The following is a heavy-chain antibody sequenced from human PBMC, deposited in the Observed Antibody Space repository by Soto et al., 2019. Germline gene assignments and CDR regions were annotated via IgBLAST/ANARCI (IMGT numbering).Heavy chain of an antibody. Sequence: QVQLVESGGGVVQPGRSLKLSCAASGFTFTSFSMQWVRQAPGKGLEWVAVISYDGSIEYYADSVKGRFTISRDNYKNTLYLQMYSLRTEDTAVYFCAREWSTSGDLDYWGQGTLVTVSS. D-gene: IGHD3-10*01. CDR2: ISYDGSIE. V-gene: IGHV3-30-3*01. J-gene: IGHJ4*02. CDR1: GFTFTSFS. CDR3: AREWSTSGDLDY.